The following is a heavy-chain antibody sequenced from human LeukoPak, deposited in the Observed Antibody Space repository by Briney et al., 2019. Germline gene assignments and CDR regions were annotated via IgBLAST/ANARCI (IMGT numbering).Heavy chain of an antibody. CDR3: ARGPVATGKKRYYYYMDV. V-gene: IGHV1-18*01. D-gene: IGHD5-12*01. CDR1: GYTFTSYG. CDR2: ISAYNGNT. Sequence: GASVKVSCKASGYTFTSYGISWVRQAPGQGLEWMGWISAYNGNTNYAQKLQGRVTMTTDTSTSTAYMELRSLRSEDTAVYYCARGPVATGKKRYYYYMDVWGKGTTVTVSS. J-gene: IGHJ6*03.